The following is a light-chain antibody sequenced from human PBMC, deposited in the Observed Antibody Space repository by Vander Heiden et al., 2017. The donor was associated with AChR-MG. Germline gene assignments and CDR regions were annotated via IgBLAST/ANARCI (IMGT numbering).Light chain of an antibody. CDR3: QQDNNWPLT. CDR1: QTVSSK. V-gene: IGKV3-15*01. CDR2: GAS. J-gene: IGKJ4*01. Sequence: EIVMTQSPATLSVSPGERATLSCRASQTVSSKLAWYQQKPGQAPRLVIYGASTRATDIPARFSGSGSGTEFTLTISSLQSEDFAVYYCQQDNNWPLTFGGGTEVEIK.